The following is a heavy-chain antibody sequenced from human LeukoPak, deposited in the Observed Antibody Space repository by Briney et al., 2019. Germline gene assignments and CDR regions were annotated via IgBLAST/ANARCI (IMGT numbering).Heavy chain of an antibody. V-gene: IGHV4-4*07. Sequence: SETLSLTCTVSGGSITSYYWTYIRQPAGKGLEWIGRIHTSGSTNYNPSLKSRVAMSVDTSKNQFSLNLSSVTAADTAMYYCAREFSGTSIAARVFDSWGQGTLVAVSS. D-gene: IGHD6-6*01. CDR3: AREFSGTSIAARVFDS. CDR1: GGSITSYY. CDR2: IHTSGST. J-gene: IGHJ4*02.